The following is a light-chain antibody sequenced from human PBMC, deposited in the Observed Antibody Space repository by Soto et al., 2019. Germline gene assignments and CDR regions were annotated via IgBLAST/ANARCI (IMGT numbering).Light chain of an antibody. CDR2: GAS. V-gene: IGKV3-20*01. J-gene: IGKJ1*01. Sequence: EIVLTQSPGTLSLSPGERATLSCRASQRVSNSYLAWYQQKPGQAPRLLIYGASSRATGIPDRFSGSGSGTDFTLAISRLEPEEFAVYYWQQYGSSRTFGQGPKVEIK. CDR3: QQYGSSRT. CDR1: QRVSNSY.